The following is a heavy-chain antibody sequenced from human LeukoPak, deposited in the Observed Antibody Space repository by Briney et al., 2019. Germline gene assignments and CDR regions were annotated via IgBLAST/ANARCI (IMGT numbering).Heavy chain of an antibody. CDR1: GGSFSGYY. CDR2: INHSGST. V-gene: IGHV4-34*01. Sequence: SETLSLTCAVYGGSFSGYYWSWIRQPPGKGLEWIGEINHSGSTNYNPSLKSRVTISVDTSKNQFSLKLSSVTAADTAVYYCARFRSGSYYRSSPYYFDCWGQGTLVTVSS. CDR3: ARFRSGSYYRSSPYYFDC. J-gene: IGHJ4*02. D-gene: IGHD3-10*01.